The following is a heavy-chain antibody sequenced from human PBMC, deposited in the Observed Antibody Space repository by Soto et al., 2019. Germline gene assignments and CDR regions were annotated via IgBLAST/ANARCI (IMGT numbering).Heavy chain of an antibody. CDR2: MNPNSGNT. J-gene: IGHJ6*02. CDR1: GYTFTSYD. V-gene: IGHV1-8*01. CDR3: ARGAGYSSSSAYYGMDV. Sequence: GASVKVSCKASGYTFTSYDINWVRQATGQGLEWMGWMNPNSGNTGYAQKFQGRVTMTRNTSISTAYMELSSLRSEDTAVYYCARGAGYSSSSAYYGMDVWGQGTTVTVS. D-gene: IGHD6-6*01.